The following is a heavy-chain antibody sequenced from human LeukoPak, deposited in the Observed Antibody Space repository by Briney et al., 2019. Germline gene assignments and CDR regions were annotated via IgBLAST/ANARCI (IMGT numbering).Heavy chain of an antibody. D-gene: IGHD3-10*01. CDR2: ISYDGSNE. CDR3: ARGGLMYYYGSGTYYYGMDV. V-gene: IGHV3-30*04. CDR1: GVTFSTHA. J-gene: IGHJ6*02. Sequence: GRSLRLSCAASGVTFSTHAMHWVRQAPGKGLEWLALISYDGSNEYYADSVKGRFTISRDNSKSTLYLQMNSLRAEDTAVYYCARGGLMYYYGSGTYYYGMDVWGQGTTVTVSS.